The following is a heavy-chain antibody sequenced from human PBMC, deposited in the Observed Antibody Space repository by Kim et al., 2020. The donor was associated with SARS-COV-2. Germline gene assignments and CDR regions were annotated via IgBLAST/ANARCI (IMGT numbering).Heavy chain of an antibody. CDR1: GFTVSSNY. Sequence: GGSLRLSCAASGFTVSSNYMSWVRQAPGKGLEWVSVIYSGGSTYYADSVKGRFTISRDNSKNTLYLQMNSLRAEDTAVYYCAHEGPEVGATKQADYWGQGTLVTVSS. CDR3: AHEGPEVGATKQADY. J-gene: IGHJ4*02. D-gene: IGHD1-26*01. V-gene: IGHV3-66*01. CDR2: IYSGGST.